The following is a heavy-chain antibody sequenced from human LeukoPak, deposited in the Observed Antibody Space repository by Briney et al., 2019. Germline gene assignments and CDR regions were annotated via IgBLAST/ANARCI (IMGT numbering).Heavy chain of an antibody. D-gene: IGHD3-10*02. V-gene: IGHV4-34*01. CDR3: ARGTMLADDAFDI. J-gene: IGHJ3*02. Sequence: PSETLSLTCAVYGGSFSGYYWSWIRQPPGKGLEWIGEINHSGSTNYNPSLKSRVTISVDTSKNQFSLKLSSVTAADTAVYYCARGTMLADDAFDIWGQGRMVTVSS. CDR2: INHSGST. CDR1: GGSFSGYY.